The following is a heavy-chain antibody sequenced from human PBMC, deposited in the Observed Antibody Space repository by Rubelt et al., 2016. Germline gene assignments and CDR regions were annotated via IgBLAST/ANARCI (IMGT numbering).Heavy chain of an antibody. D-gene: IGHD3-3*01. J-gene: IGHJ6*02. V-gene: IGHV1-8*01. CDR2: MNPNSGNT. Sequence: VRQATGQGLEWMGWMNPNSGNTGYAQKFQGRVTMTRNTSISTAYMELSSLRSDDTAVYYCARDRVTIFGVVISGMDVWGLGTTVTVSS. CDR3: ARDRVTIFGVVISGMDV.